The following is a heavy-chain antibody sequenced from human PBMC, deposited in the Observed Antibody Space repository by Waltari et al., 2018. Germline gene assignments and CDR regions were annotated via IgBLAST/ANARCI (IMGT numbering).Heavy chain of an antibody. D-gene: IGHD2-21*01. CDR3: ARDRGHCDSISCTDALDI. CDR1: GGSIRSGAYY. Sequence: QVQLQESGPGPVKPSQTLSLSCTVSGGSIRSGAYYWTWTRQHPGKGLEWIGFIYDSETTYYNPALKSRVSISLDTSKNQFSLRLSSVTAADTAVYYCARDRGHCDSISCTDALDIWGQGTMVTVSS. CDR2: IYDSETT. V-gene: IGHV4-31*03. J-gene: IGHJ3*02.